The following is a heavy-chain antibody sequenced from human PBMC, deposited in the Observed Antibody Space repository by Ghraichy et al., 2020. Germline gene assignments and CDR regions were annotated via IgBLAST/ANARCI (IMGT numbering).Heavy chain of an antibody. CDR1: GFTVSNNY. CDR3: ARGVYGSGNYYYYGMDV. D-gene: IGHD3-10*01. V-gene: IGHV3-53*01. J-gene: IGHJ6*02. CDR2: IYSGGST. Sequence: GGSLRLSCAASGFTVSNNYMNWVRQAPGKGLEWVSVIYSGGSTYYADSVKGRFTISRDNSKNTLYLQMNSLRAEDTAVYYCARGVYGSGNYYYYGMDVWGQGTTVTVSS.